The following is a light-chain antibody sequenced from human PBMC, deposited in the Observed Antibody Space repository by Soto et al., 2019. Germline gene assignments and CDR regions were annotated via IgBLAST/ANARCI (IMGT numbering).Light chain of an antibody. V-gene: IGKV3-15*01. CDR1: QSVSSN. Sequence: EIVMTQSPATLSVSPGERATLSCRASQSVSSNLAWYQQKPGQAPRLLIYGTSTRATGIPARFSGSGFGTEFTLTISSLQSEDFAVYYCQQYNNWPLTLGQGTKVDIK. CDR2: GTS. J-gene: IGKJ1*01. CDR3: QQYNNWPLT.